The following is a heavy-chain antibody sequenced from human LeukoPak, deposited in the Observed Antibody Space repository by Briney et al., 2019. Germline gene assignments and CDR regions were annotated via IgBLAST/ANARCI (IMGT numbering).Heavy chain of an antibody. V-gene: IGHV1-69*04. CDR1: RGTFSSYA. J-gene: IGHJ4*02. Sequence: ASVTVSCQASRGTFSSYAISWLRQAPGQGLAWMGRIIPFLGIANYAQKFQGRVTITADRSTNTAYMELSSLRSDDTAVYYCARARVVVTAIYGYHFDYWGQGTLVTVSS. CDR2: IIPFLGIA. CDR3: ARARVVVTAIYGYHFDY. D-gene: IGHD2-21*02.